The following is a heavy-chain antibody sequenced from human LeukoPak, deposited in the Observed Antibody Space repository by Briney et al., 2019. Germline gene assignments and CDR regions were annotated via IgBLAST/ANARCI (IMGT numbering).Heavy chain of an antibody. D-gene: IGHD3-16*02. CDR1: GFTFSSYS. CDR2: ISSSSSYI. V-gene: IGHV3-21*01. Sequence: PGGSLRLSCAASGFTFSSYSMNWVRQAPGKGLEWVSSISSSSSYIYYADSVKGRFTISRDNAKNSLYLQMNSLRAEDTAVYYCAVRLAITFGVVIAYDYWGQGTLVTVSS. J-gene: IGHJ4*02. CDR3: AVRLAITFGVVIAYDY.